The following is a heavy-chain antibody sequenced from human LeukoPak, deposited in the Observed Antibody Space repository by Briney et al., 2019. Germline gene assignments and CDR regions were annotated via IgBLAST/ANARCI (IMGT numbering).Heavy chain of an antibody. CDR3: AKDRSYYDSSGFFDY. V-gene: IGHV3-30*18. CDR2: ISYDGSNK. J-gene: IGHJ4*02. Sequence: QTGGSLRLSCAASGFTFDDYAMHWVRQAPGKGLEWVAVISYDGSNKYYADSVKGRFTISRDNSKNTLYLQMNSLRAEDTAVYYCAKDRSYYDSSGFFDYWGQGTLVTVSS. CDR1: GFTFDDYA. D-gene: IGHD3-22*01.